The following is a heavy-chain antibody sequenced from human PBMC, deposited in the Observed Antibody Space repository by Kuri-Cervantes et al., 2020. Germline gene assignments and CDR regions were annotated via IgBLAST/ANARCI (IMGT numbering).Heavy chain of an antibody. J-gene: IGHJ6*02. CDR2: IYTSGST. Sequence: SETLSLTCTVSGGSISSYYWSWIRQPAGKGLEWIGRIYTSGSTNYNPSLKSRVTMSVDTSKNQFSLKLSSVTAADTAVYYCARDLVSYYDFWSGYLGVSGYYYGMDVWGQGTTVTVSS. V-gene: IGHV4-4*07. D-gene: IGHD3-3*01. CDR1: GGSISSYY. CDR3: ARDLVSYYDFWSGYLGVSGYYYGMDV.